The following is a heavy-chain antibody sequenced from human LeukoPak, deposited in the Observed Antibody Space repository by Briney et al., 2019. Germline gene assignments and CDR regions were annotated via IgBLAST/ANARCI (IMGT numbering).Heavy chain of an antibody. V-gene: IGHV3-30-3*01. D-gene: IGHD1-20*01. CDR1: GFTFSSYA. CDR2: ISYDGSNK. J-gene: IGHJ4*02. CDR3: ARVPITGMDTEEEPFDY. Sequence: GGSLRLSCAASGFTFSSYAMHWVRQAPGKGLEWVAVISYDGSNKYYADSVKGRFTISRDNSKNTLYLQMNSLRAEDTAVYYCARVPITGMDTEEEPFDYWGQGTLVTVSS.